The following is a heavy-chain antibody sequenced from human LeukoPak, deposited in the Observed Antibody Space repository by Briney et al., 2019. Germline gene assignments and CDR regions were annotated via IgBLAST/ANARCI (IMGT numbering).Heavy chain of an antibody. J-gene: IGHJ3*01. V-gene: IGHV3-23*01. CDR1: GFTFSSYA. Sequence: GGSLRLSCVASGFTFSSYAMSWVRQAPGKGLEWVSAISGSGGSTNYADSVKGRFTISRDNSKNTVFLQMNSLSRDDTAVYYCARRGGSNGWGTFDVWGQGTTITVSS. CDR2: ISGSGGST. D-gene: IGHD2-8*01. CDR3: ARRGGSNGWGTFDV.